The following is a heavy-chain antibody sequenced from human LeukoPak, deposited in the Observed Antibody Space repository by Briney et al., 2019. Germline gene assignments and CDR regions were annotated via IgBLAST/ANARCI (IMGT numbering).Heavy chain of an antibody. V-gene: IGHV1-2*02. CDR1: GGTFSSYA. D-gene: IGHD4-17*01. CDR2: INPNSGGT. Sequence: ASVKVSCKASGGTFSSYAISWVRQAPGQGLEWMGWINPNSGGTNYAQKFQGRVTMTRDTSISTAYMELRSLRSDDTAVYYCASKTTVTTLDIWGQGTMVTVSS. CDR3: ASKTTVTTLDI. J-gene: IGHJ3*02.